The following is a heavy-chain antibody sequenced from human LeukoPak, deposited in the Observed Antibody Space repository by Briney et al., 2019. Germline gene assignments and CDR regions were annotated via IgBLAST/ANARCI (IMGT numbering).Heavy chain of an antibody. V-gene: IGHV1-2*02. J-gene: IGHJ6*02. CDR1: GYTFTGYY. D-gene: IGHD3-22*01. Sequence: ASVKVSCKASGYTFTGYYMHWVRQAPGQGLECMGWINPNSGGTNYAQKFQGRVTMTRDTIISTAYMELSRLRSDDTAVYYCARAGRYYDSSGYYLYYYYGRDVWGQGTTVTVSS. CDR2: INPNSGGT. CDR3: ARAGRYYDSSGYYLYYYYGRDV.